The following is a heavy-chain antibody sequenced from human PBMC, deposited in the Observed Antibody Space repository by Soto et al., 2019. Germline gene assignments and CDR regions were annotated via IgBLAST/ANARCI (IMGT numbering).Heavy chain of an antibody. V-gene: IGHV3-11*01. Sequence: GGSLRLSCAASGFTFSDYYMTWIRQAPGKGLEWISYIITSGSTIYYADSVKGRFTISRDNAKNSLYLQMNSLRAEDTALYYCARGPRNDAFDIWGQGTMVTVSS. J-gene: IGHJ3*02. CDR3: ARGPRNDAFDI. CDR1: GFTFSDYY. CDR2: IITSGSTI.